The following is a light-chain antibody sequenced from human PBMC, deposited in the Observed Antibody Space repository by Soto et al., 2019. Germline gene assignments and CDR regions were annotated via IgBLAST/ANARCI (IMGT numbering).Light chain of an antibody. CDR2: DAS. V-gene: IGKV3-11*01. J-gene: IGKJ4*01. CDR3: QHRSIWPLT. Sequence: EIVLTQSPATLSLSPGERATLSCRASQSVGSYLAWYQQKPGQAPRLLIYDASNRATGIPARFSGSGSGTEFTLTISSLEPEDFAVYYCQHRSIWPLTFGGGTKVDIK. CDR1: QSVGSY.